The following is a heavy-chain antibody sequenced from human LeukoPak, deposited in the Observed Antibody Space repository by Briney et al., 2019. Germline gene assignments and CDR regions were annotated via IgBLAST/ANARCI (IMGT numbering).Heavy chain of an antibody. CDR3: AGSEGFYGPEYFQH. V-gene: IGHV3-74*01. D-gene: IGHD3/OR15-3a*01. J-gene: IGHJ1*01. CDR1: GFTFSSYG. CDR2: INSDGSST. Sequence: PGGSLRLSCAASGFTFSSYGMHWVRQAPGKGLVCVSRINSDGSSTSYADSVKGRFTISRDNAKNTLYLQMNSLRAEDTAVYYCAGSEGFYGPEYFQHWGQGTLVTVSS.